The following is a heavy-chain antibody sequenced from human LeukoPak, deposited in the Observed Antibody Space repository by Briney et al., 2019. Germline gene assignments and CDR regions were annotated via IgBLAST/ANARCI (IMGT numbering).Heavy chain of an antibody. V-gene: IGHV6-1*01. CDR1: GGSVSSDSAA. CDR3: ARVISARYDY. D-gene: IGHD6-6*01. Sequence: SQTLSLTCAISGGSVSSDSAAWNWIRQSPSKGLEWLGRTYYRTKWYNDHVVTVRSRITINSATSTNHVSVQLNSVYPYDTAVYSRARVISARYDYWGPGTLVTVSS. CDR2: TYYRTKWYN. J-gene: IGHJ4*02.